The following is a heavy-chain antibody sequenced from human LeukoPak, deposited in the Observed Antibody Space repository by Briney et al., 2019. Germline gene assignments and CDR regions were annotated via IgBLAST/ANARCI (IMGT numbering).Heavy chain of an antibody. CDR1: GFTFSSYW. Sequence: GGSLRLSCAASGFTFSSYWMSWVRQAPGKGLEWVANIKQDGSEKYYVDSVKGRFPISRDNAKNSLYLQMDSLRAEDTAVYYCARGPGRSNAFDIWGQGTMVTVSS. V-gene: IGHV3-7*01. CDR3: ARGPGRSNAFDI. D-gene: IGHD3-10*01. CDR2: IKQDGSEK. J-gene: IGHJ3*02.